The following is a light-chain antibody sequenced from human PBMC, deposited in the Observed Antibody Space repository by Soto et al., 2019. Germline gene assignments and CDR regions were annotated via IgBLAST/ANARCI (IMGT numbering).Light chain of an antibody. J-gene: IGLJ1*01. CDR3: SAYTVSRTYV. V-gene: IGLV2-14*03. Sequence: QSVLTQHASVSGSPGQAITTSCTGTSSDVGAYNFVSWHQQHPGKAPKLMIYNVYDRPSGISYRFSRSKSGNTASLIISGLQGGDEADYYCSAYTVSRTYVSGTGTQVT. CDR2: NVY. CDR1: SSDVGAYNF.